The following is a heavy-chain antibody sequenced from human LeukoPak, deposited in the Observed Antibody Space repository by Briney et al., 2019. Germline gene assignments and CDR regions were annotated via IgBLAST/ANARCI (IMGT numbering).Heavy chain of an antibody. J-gene: IGHJ3*02. CDR2: IYYSGST. CDR1: GGSISSGDYY. Sequence: PSETLSLTCTVSGGSISSGDYYWSWIRQPPGKGLEWIGYIYYSGSTYYSPSLKSRVTISVDTSKNQFSLKLSSVTAADTAVYYCASSSTDYYDSSGYGAFDIWGQGTMVTVSS. CDR3: ASSSTDYYDSSGYGAFDI. V-gene: IGHV4-30-4*01. D-gene: IGHD3-22*01.